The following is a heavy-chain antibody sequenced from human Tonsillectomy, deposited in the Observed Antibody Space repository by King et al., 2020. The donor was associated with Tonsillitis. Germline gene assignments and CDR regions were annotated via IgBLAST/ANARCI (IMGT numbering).Heavy chain of an antibody. V-gene: IGHV3-9*01. CDR2: ISWNSGRI. D-gene: IGHD1-26*01. CDR3: VKDFGGSGKYAAYYFDY. Sequence: VQLVESGGGLVQPGRSLRLSCAASGFTFDDYAMHWVRQAQGKGLEWVSGISWNSGRIGYADSVKGRFTISRDNAKNSLYLQMSSLRTEDTALYYCVKDFGGSGKYAAYYFDYWGQGTLVTVSS. CDR1: GFTFDDYA. J-gene: IGHJ4*02.